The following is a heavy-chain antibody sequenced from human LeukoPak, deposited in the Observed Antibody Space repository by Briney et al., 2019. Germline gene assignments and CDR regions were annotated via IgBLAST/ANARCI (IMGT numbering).Heavy chain of an antibody. CDR1: GYTFTSYG. V-gene: IGHV1-18*01. Sequence: ASVKVSCKASGYTFTSYGISWVRQAPGQGLEWMGWISAYNGNTNYAQKLQGRVTMTTDTSTSTAYMELRSLRSEDTAVYYCARNYGVTGTIYYYYYMDVWGKGTTVTVSS. D-gene: IGHD1-7*01. CDR3: ARNYGVTGTIYYYYYMDV. CDR2: ISAYNGNT. J-gene: IGHJ6*03.